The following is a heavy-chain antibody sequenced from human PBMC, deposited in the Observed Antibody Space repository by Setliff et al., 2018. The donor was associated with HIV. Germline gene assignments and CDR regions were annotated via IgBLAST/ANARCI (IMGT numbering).Heavy chain of an antibody. CDR3: TRPYYYASGSYDY. CDR1: GFTFSSFG. D-gene: IGHD3-10*01. Sequence: PGGSLRLSCTASGFTFSSFGMHWVRQAPGKGLEWVAVIWYDGINKNYVDTVKGRFTISRDNSKNTVYLQMDSLRVDDSALYYCTRPYYYASGSYDYWGQGTLVTVSS. J-gene: IGHJ4*02. V-gene: IGHV3-33*01. CDR2: IWYDGINK.